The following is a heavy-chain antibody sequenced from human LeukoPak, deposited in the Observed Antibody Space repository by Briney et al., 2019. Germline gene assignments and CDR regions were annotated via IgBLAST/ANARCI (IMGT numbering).Heavy chain of an antibody. CDR1: GYTFTSYA. CDR2: INTNTGNP. Sequence: ASVKVSCKASGYTFTSYAMNWVRQAPGQGLERMGWINTNTGNPTYAQGFTGRFVFSLDTSVSTAYLQISSLKAEDTAVYYCAGKIAWWALDIWGQGTMVTVSS. V-gene: IGHV7-4-1*02. CDR3: AGKIAWWALDI. J-gene: IGHJ3*02. D-gene: IGHD2-8*02.